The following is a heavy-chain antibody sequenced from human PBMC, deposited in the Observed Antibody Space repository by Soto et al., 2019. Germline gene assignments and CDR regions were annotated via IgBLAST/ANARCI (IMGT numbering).Heavy chain of an antibody. CDR1: GYTFTSYP. J-gene: IGHJ4*02. CDR2: INVGNGYT. Sequence: ASVKVSCKASGYTFTSYPIHWVRQAPGQRPECMGWINVGNGYTKYSQKFQGRVTITSDISASTAYMELSSLRSEDTAVYYCARDSLTADLGYWGQGTLVTVSS. V-gene: IGHV1-3*01. CDR3: ARDSLTADLGY.